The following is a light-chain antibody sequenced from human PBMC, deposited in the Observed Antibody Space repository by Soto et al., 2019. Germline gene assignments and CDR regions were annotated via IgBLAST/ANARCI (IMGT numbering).Light chain of an antibody. CDR1: QSVLYSSNNKNY. CDR3: QHYYSTPPT. V-gene: IGKV4-1*01. J-gene: IGKJ1*01. CDR2: WAS. Sequence: DIVMTQSPDSLAVFLGERATIDCKSSQSVLYSSNNKNYLAWYQQKPGQHPKLLIYWASTRESGVPDRFSGSGSGTDFTLAISSLQAEDVAVYYCQHYYSTPPTFCQGTKVEIK.